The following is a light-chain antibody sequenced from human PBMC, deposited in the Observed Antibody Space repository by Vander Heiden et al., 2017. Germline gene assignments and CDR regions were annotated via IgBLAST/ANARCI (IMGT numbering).Light chain of an antibody. J-gene: IGKJ5*01. V-gene: IGKV3-20*01. CDR1: QSVSSSY. CDR3: QPFVSSQIT. CDR2: RAS. Sequence: EIALTAATLSLSLSPAERATLSCRASQSVSSSYLAWSPQKPGQPPRVLLYRASSRATGIPDRFSGSGSGTAFTLTISRLEPDDFPVYYCQPFVSSQITFGQATRLEIK.